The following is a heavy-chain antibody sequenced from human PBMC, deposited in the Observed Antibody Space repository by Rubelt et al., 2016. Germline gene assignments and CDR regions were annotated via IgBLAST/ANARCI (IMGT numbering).Heavy chain of an antibody. J-gene: IGHJ4*02. D-gene: IGHD3-10*01. CDR1: GGSISSSSYY. V-gene: IGHV4-39*01. CDR2: IYYRGST. Sequence: QLQLQESGPGLVKPSATLSLTCTVSGGSISSSSYYWGWLRQPPGKGLEWIGSIYYRGSTYYNPSLNGRVTISVDTSKNQFSLKLSSVTAADTAVYYCARVDTMARGVISTFDYWGQGTLVTVSS. CDR3: ARVDTMARGVISTFDY.